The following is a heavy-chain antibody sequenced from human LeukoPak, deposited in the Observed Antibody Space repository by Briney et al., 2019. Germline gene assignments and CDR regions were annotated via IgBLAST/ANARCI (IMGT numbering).Heavy chain of an antibody. Sequence: SETLSLTCAVYGGSFSGYYWSWIRQPPGKGLEWIGEINHSGSTNYNPSLKSRVTISVDTSKNQFSLKLSSVTAADTAVYYCARSRGIAVAYFDYWGQGTLVTVSS. J-gene: IGHJ4*02. CDR2: INHSGST. D-gene: IGHD6-19*01. CDR1: GGSFSGYY. V-gene: IGHV4-34*01. CDR3: ARSRGIAVAYFDY.